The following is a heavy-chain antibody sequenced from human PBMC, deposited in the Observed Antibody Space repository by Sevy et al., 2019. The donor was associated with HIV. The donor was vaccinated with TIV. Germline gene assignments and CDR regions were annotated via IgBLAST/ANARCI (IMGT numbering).Heavy chain of an antibody. CDR2: IRGKPFGGTT. V-gene: IGHV3-49*03. CDR1: GFTFGPYA. CDR3: AREAGVVLEVAANHFDY. Sequence: GGSLRLSCAASGFTFGPYAMSWFRQAPGKGLEWVAFIRGKPFGGTTEYAASVKDRFTISRDDSKSIAYLEMNSLKIEDTAVYYCAREAGVVLEVAANHFDYWGLGTLVTVSS. J-gene: IGHJ4*02. D-gene: IGHD2-15*01.